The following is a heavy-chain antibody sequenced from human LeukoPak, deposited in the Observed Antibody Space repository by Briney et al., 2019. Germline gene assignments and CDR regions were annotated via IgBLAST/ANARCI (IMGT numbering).Heavy chain of an antibody. CDR1: GFTVSSNY. Sequence: GGSLRLSCAASGFTVSSNYMSWVRQAPGKGLEWVSAISGSGGSTYYADSVKGRFTISRDNSKNTLYLQMNSLRAEDTAVYYCAKDRGSYSGYDNWGQGTLVTVFS. CDR3: AKDRGSYSGYDN. D-gene: IGHD5-12*01. V-gene: IGHV3-23*01. CDR2: ISGSGGST. J-gene: IGHJ4*02.